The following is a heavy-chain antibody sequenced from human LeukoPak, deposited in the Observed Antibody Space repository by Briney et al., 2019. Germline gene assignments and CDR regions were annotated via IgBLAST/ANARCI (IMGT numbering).Heavy chain of an antibody. J-gene: IGHJ5*02. Sequence: PGGSLRLSCAASGFSFDDYAMHWVRQAPGKGLEWVSGINWNNGGIGYADSVKGRFTISRDNAKSSLYLQMNSLRAEDTALYYCAKDYISRGSGTNFLDRWGQGTLVTVSS. V-gene: IGHV3-9*01. CDR1: GFSFDDYA. D-gene: IGHD3-10*01. CDR3: AKDYISRGSGTNFLDR. CDR2: INWNNGGI.